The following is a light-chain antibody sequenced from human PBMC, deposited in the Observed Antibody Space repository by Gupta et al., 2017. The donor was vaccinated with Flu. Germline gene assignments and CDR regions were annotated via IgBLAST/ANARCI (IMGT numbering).Light chain of an antibody. CDR3: QVWDRSSDHWV. Sequence: SSVLTQPPSASVAPGQTARITCGGNNIGSKSVHWCQQKPGQAPVLVVYDDSDRPSGIPERFSGSNSENTATLTSSRVEAGDEADYYCQVWDRSSDHWVFGGGTKLTVL. CDR1: NIGSKS. V-gene: IGLV3-21*02. CDR2: DDS. J-gene: IGLJ3*02.